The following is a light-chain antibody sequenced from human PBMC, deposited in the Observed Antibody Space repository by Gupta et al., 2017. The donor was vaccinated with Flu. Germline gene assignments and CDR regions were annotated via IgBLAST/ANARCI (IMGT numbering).Light chain of an antibody. CDR1: QSVSTY. Sequence: EIVLTQSPATLSLSPGERATLFCRASQSVSTYLAWYQHKPGQAPRLLIYDASNRATGTPARFSGSGSGTDFTLTISSLEPEDFAVYYCQKRSNWPPYTFGQGTRLEIK. CDR2: DAS. V-gene: IGKV3-11*01. CDR3: QKRSNWPPYT. J-gene: IGKJ2*01.